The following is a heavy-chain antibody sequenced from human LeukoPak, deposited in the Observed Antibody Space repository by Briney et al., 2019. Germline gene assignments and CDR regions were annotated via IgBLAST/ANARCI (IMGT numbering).Heavy chain of an antibody. CDR3: ARVPYYYDSSGFDY. CDR2: IYYSGST. J-gene: IGHJ4*02. CDR1: GGSISSGGYY. D-gene: IGHD3-22*01. Sequence: PSQTLSLTCTVSGGSISSGGYYWSWFRQHPGKGLEWIGYIYYSGSTYYNPSLKSRVTISVYTSKNQFSLKLSSVTAADTAVYYCARVPYYYDSSGFDYWGQGTLVTVSS. V-gene: IGHV4-31*03.